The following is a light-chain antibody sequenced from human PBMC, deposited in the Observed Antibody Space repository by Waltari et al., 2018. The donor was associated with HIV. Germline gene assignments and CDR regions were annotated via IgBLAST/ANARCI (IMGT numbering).Light chain of an antibody. J-gene: IGLJ3*02. CDR2: INS. V-gene: IGLV1-44*01. CDR1: SYTFGSNP. Sequence: QSVLTQPPSASGTPGPSVTISCSGSSYTFGSNPVHWYQQFPGTAPKLLIYINSQRPSGVPDRFSGSKSGTSASLAISGLQSEDEAVYYCAAWDDSLDGWVFGGGTNLTVL. CDR3: AAWDDSLDGWV.